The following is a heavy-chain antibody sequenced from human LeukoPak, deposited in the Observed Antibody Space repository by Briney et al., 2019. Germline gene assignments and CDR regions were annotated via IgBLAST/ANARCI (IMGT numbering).Heavy chain of an antibody. CDR3: ARGYSSSWRGWFDP. D-gene: IGHD6-13*01. CDR2: IYYSGST. CDR1: GGSISSSSYY. V-gene: IGHV4-39*07. Sequence: SETLSLTCTVSGGSISSSSYYWGWIRQPPGKGLEWIGSIYYSGSTYYNPSLKSRVTISVDTSKNQFSLKLSSVTAADTAVYYCARGYSSSWRGWFDPWGQGTLVTVSS. J-gene: IGHJ5*02.